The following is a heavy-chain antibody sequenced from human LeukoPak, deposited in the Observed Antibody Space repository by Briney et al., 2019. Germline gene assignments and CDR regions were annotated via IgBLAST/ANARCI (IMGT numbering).Heavy chain of an antibody. Sequence: PGGSLRLSCAASGFTFSSYAMSWVRQAPGKGLEWVSAISGSGGSTYYADSVKGRFTISRDNAENTLYLQMNSLRAEDTAVYYCARGTAGYHSSYFDYWGQGTLVTASS. D-gene: IGHD3-16*02. CDR2: ISGSGGST. CDR3: ARGTAGYHSSYFDY. V-gene: IGHV3-23*01. J-gene: IGHJ4*02. CDR1: GFTFSSYA.